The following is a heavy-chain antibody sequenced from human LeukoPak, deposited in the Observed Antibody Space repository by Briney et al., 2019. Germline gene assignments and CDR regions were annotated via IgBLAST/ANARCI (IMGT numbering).Heavy chain of an antibody. V-gene: IGHV4-34*01. Sequence: PSETLSLTCAVYGGSFSGYYWSWIRQPPGKGLEWIGSIYYSGSTYYNPSLKSRVTISVDTSKNQFSLKLSSVTAADTAVYYCASPLGYCSGGSCYDYWGQGTLVTVSS. D-gene: IGHD2-15*01. J-gene: IGHJ4*02. CDR1: GGSFSGYY. CDR2: IYYSGST. CDR3: ASPLGYCSGGSCYDY.